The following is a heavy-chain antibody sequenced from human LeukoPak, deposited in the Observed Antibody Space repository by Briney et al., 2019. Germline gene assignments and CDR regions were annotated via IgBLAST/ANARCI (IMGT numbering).Heavy chain of an antibody. J-gene: IGHJ1*01. CDR3: ARSGYIYGTLLDF. CDR1: GFIFNNYA. CDR2: VTSNGANT. V-gene: IGHV3-64*01. D-gene: IGHD5-18*01. Sequence: PGGSLRLSCAASGFIFNNYAMHWVRQAPGKGPEYVSVVTSNGANTYYGTSVKGRFTVSRDNSKNLVFLDMASLRPEDTAVYFCARSGYIYGTLLDFWGQGTSVTVSP.